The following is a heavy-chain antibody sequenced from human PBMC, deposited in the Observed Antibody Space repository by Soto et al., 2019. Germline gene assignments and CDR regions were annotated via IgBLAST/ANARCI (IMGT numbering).Heavy chain of an antibody. CDR3: ASVYSSGWYTFDI. V-gene: IGHV3-21*01. CDR2: ISSSSSYI. J-gene: IGHJ3*02. Sequence: GGSLRLSCAASGFTFSSYSMNWVRQAPGKGLEWVSSISSSSSYIYYADSVKGRFTISRDNAKNSLYLQMNSLRAEDTAVYYCASVYSSGWYTFDIWGQGTMVTVSS. D-gene: IGHD6-19*01. CDR1: GFTFSSYS.